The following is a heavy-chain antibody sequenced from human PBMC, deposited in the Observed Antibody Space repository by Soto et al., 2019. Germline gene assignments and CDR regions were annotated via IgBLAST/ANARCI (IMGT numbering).Heavy chain of an antibody. CDR3: ARGSRYSSSYYHYGMDV. D-gene: IGHD6-6*01. CDR1: GDSVSSNSAA. V-gene: IGHV6-1*01. CDR2: TYYRSKWYN. Sequence: SQTLSLTCAISGDSVSSNSAAWNWIRQSPSRGLEWLGRTYYRSKWYNDYAVPVKSRITINPDTSKNQFSLQLNSVTPEDTAVYYCARGSRYSSSYYHYGMDVWGQGTTVTVSS. J-gene: IGHJ6*02.